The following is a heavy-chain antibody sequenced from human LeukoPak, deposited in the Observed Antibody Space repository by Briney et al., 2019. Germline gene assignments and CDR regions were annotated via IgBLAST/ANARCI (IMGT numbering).Heavy chain of an antibody. CDR3: ARHQWHYYYYMGV. Sequence: SETLSLTCAVYGGSFSGYYWSWIRQPPGKGLEWIGEINHSGSTNYNPSLKSRVTISVDTSKNQFSLKLSSVTAADTAVYYCARHQWHYYYYMGVWGKGSTVTVSS. CDR1: GGSFSGYY. CDR2: INHSGST. V-gene: IGHV4-34*01. D-gene: IGHD6-19*01. J-gene: IGHJ6*03.